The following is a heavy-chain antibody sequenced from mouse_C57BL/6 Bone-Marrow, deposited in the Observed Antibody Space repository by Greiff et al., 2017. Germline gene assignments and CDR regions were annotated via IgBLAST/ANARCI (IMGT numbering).Heavy chain of an antibody. V-gene: IGHV5-17*01. Sequence: EVKLMESGGGLVKPGGSLKLSCAASGFTFSDYGMHWVRQAPEKGLEWVAYISSGSSTIYYADTGKGRFTISRDNAKNTLFLQMTSLTSEDTAIVYCARPGGNYVLLFAYWGQGTLVTVSA. D-gene: IGHD2-1*01. CDR1: GFTFSDYG. CDR3: ARPGGNYVLLFAY. J-gene: IGHJ3*01. CDR2: ISSGSSTI.